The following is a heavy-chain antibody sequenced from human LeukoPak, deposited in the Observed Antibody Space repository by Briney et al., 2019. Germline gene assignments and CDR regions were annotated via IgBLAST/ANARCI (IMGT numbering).Heavy chain of an antibody. D-gene: IGHD3-3*01. Sequence: GGSLRLSCAASGFTVSSNYMSWDRQAPGKGLEWVSVIYSGGSTYYPDSVKGRLTISRDNSKNTRDRQINSLRREDRTVYYCARESRSLEWLSHDTYYYGMDVWGQGTTVTVSS. V-gene: IGHV3-66*01. CDR3: ARESRSLEWLSHDTYYYGMDV. CDR1: GFTVSSNY. CDR2: IYSGGST. J-gene: IGHJ6*02.